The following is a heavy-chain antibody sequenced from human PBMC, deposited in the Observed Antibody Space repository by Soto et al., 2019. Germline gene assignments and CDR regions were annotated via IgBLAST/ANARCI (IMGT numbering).Heavy chain of an antibody. J-gene: IGHJ6*02. CDR3: ARARLVHYYYGMDV. CDR1: GGSISNSNW. Sequence: GPGFASETLSLTCAVSGGSISNSNWWSWVRQPPGKVLEWIGEIYHSGSTNYNPSLKSRVTISVDKSKNQFSLKLSSVTAADTAVYYCARARLVHYYYGMDVWDQGTQVTVSS. D-gene: IGHD6-6*01. CDR2: IYHSGST. V-gene: IGHV4-4*02.